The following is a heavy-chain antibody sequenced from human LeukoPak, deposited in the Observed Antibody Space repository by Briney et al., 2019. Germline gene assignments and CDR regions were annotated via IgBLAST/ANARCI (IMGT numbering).Heavy chain of an antibody. J-gene: IGHJ4*02. CDR1: GFTFSSYW. Sequence: PGGSLRLSCAASGFTFSSYWMHWVRQAPGKGLVWVSRINSDGSSTSYADSVKGRFTISRDSAKNTLYLQMNSLRAEDTAVYYCATFSYAGNAGGSVGYWGQGTLVTVSS. D-gene: IGHD4-23*01. V-gene: IGHV3-74*01. CDR2: INSDGSST. CDR3: ATFSYAGNAGGSVGY.